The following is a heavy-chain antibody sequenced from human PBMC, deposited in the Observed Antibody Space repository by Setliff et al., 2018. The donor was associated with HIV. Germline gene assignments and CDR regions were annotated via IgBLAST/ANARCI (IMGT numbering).Heavy chain of an antibody. D-gene: IGHD5-18*01. V-gene: IGHV4-39*01. CDR1: GGSISSGGFY. CDR2: INHSGST. Sequence: SETLSLTCTVTGGSISSGGFYWTWIRQHPGKGLEWFGEINHSGSTDYNPSLKSRVTISVDTSKKQFSLKLSSVTAADTAVYYCARRDGYSYGFYFDYWGQGTLVTVSS. J-gene: IGHJ4*02. CDR3: ARRDGYSYGFYFDY.